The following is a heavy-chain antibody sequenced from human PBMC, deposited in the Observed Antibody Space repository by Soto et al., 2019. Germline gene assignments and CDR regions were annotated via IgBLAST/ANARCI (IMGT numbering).Heavy chain of an antibody. V-gene: IGHV3-30-3*01. CDR2: ISYDGSSK. CDR1: GFTFSSYA. Sequence: QVQLVESGGGVVQPGRSLRLSCAASGFTFSSYAMHWVRQAPGKGLEWVAVISYDGSSKYYADSVKGRFTIARDNSMKTLYLQMHSLGAEDTAVYDCARDLGSSRDYWCPGTLVTVPS. CDR3: ARDLGSSRDY. D-gene: IGHD1-26*01. J-gene: IGHJ4*02.